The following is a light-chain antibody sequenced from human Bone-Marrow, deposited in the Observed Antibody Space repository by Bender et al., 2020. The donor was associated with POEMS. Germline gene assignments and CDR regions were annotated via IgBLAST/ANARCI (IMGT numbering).Light chain of an antibody. V-gene: IGLV2-23*02. CDR3: CSYAGSSIWV. J-gene: IGLJ3*02. Sequence: QSVLTQPPSASGTPGQRVTISCSGSSSNIGRNYVFWYQQLPGKAPKLMIYDVSSRPSGVSNRFSGAKSDNTASLTISGLQAEDEADFYCCSYAGSSIWVFGGGTKLTVL. CDR2: DVS. CDR1: SSNIGRNY.